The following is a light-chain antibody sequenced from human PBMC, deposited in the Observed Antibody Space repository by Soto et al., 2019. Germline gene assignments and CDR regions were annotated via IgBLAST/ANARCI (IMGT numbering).Light chain of an antibody. CDR2: DVT. CDR3: CSYAGSSYV. Sequence: QSVLTQPRSVSGSPGQSVAISCTGTSSDVGGYNYVSWYQQHPGKAPKFMIYDVTKRPSGGPDRFSGSKSGNTASLTISGLQAEDEADYYCCSYAGSSYVFGTGTKVTVL. CDR1: SSDVGGYNY. V-gene: IGLV2-11*01. J-gene: IGLJ1*01.